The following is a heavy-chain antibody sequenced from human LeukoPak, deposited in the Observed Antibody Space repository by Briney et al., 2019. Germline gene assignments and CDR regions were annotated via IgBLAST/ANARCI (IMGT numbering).Heavy chain of an antibody. Sequence: GASVKVSCKASGYTFTSYDINWVRQATGQGLEWMGWMNPNSGNTGYAQKFQGRVTITRNTSISTAYMELSSLRSEDTAVYYCARLYDLNYMDVWGKGTTVTVSS. CDR1: GYTFTSYD. CDR3: ARLYDLNYMDV. D-gene: IGHD3-3*01. J-gene: IGHJ6*03. CDR2: MNPNSGNT. V-gene: IGHV1-8*03.